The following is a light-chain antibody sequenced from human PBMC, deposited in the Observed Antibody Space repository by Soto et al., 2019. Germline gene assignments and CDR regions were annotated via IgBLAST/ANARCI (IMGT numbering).Light chain of an antibody. V-gene: IGKV3-20*01. CDR3: QQYDSSPLT. CDR1: QSVSSSY. J-gene: IGKJ4*01. Sequence: EIVLTQSPGTLSLSPGERATLSCRASQSVSSSYLAWYQQKPGQAPRLLIYGASSRATGIPDRFSGSGSGTEFTLTITSLQPDDFATYYCQQYDSSPLTFGGGTKVDI. CDR2: GAS.